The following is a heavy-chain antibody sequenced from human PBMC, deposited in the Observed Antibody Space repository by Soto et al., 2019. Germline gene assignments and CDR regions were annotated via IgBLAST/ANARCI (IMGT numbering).Heavy chain of an antibody. CDR2: IYYSGST. CDR3: AVTLPWFDP. J-gene: IGHJ5*02. CDR1: GGSISSYY. Sequence: TSETLSLTCTVSGGSISSYYWSWIRQPPGKGLEWIGYIYYSGSTNYNPSLKSRVTISVDTSKNQFSLKLSSVTAADTAVYYCAVTLPWFDPWGQGTLVNVSS. D-gene: IGHD5-18*01. V-gene: IGHV4-59*01.